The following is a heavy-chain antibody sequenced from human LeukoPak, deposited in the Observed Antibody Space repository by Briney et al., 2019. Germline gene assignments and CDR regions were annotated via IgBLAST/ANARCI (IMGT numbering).Heavy chain of an antibody. CDR2: INSDGSST. Sequence: PGGSLRLSCAASGFSYYGMHWVRQAPGKGLVWVSRINSDGSSTSYADSVKGRFTISRDNAKNTLYLQMNSLRVEDTAVYYCARGNSHAFDIWGQGTMVTVSS. D-gene: IGHD3-10*01. CDR1: GFSYYG. CDR3: ARGNSHAFDI. V-gene: IGHV3-74*01. J-gene: IGHJ3*02.